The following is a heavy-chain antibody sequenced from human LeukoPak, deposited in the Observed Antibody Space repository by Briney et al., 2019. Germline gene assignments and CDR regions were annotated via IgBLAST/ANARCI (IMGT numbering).Heavy chain of an antibody. CDR2: IGTTGDT. CDR3: VRDLGRGFYGMDV. V-gene: IGHV3-13*01. Sequence: GGSLRLSCAASGFTFSFYDMHWVRQATGKGLEWVSAIGTTGDTHYAGSVKGRFTISRENAENSFYLQMNTLSVGDTAVYYCVRDLGRGFYGMDVWGQGTTVTVSS. J-gene: IGHJ6*02. CDR1: GFTFSFYD. D-gene: IGHD2-15*01.